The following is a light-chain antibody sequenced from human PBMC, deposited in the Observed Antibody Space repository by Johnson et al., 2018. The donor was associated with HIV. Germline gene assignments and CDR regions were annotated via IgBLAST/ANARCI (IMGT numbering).Light chain of an antibody. Sequence: QSVLTQSPSVSAAPGQKVTISCSGSSSNIGNNYVSWYQQLPGTAPKLLIYDNNKRPSGIPDRFSGSKSGTSATLGITGLTTGDEADYYCGTWDSSLSAAYVFGTGTKVTVL. V-gene: IGLV1-51*01. CDR1: SSNIGNNY. CDR3: GTWDSSLSAAYV. J-gene: IGLJ1*01. CDR2: DNN.